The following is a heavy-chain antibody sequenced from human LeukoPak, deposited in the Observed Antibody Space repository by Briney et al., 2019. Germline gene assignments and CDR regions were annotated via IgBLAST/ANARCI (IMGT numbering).Heavy chain of an antibody. CDR3: ARDLGGIAAHPAVDPAVVAFDI. CDR2: ISAYNGNT. D-gene: IGHD6-6*01. CDR1: GYTFTSYG. J-gene: IGHJ3*02. V-gene: IGHV1-18*01. Sequence: WASVKVSCKASGYTFTSYGISWVRQAPGQGLEWMGWISAYNGNTNYAQKLQGRVTMTTDTSTSTAYMELRSLRSEDTAVYYCARDLGGIAAHPAVDPAVVAFDIWGQGTMVTVSS.